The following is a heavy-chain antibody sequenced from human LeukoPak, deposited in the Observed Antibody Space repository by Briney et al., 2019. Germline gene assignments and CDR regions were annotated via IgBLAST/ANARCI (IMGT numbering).Heavy chain of an antibody. J-gene: IGHJ5*02. Sequence: SQTLPLTCTVSGGSISSGGYYWSWIRQHPGKGLEWIGYIYYSGSTYYNPSLKSRVTISVDTSKNQFSLKLSSVTAADTAVYYCARVNTRNWFDPWGQGTLVTVSS. CDR2: IYYSGST. CDR1: GGSISSGGYY. V-gene: IGHV4-31*03. D-gene: IGHD2-15*01. CDR3: ARVNTRNWFDP.